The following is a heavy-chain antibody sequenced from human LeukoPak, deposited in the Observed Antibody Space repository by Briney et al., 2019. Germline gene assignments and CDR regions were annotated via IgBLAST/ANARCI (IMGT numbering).Heavy chain of an antibody. CDR1: GGSISSSSYY. CDR2: IYYSGST. Sequence: PSETLSLTCTVSGGSISSSSYYWGWIRQPPGKGLEWIGSIYYSGSTYYNPSLKSRVTISVDTSMNQFSLKLSSVTAADTAVYYCARHVGKTYYDILTGYPYYFDYWGQGTLVTVSS. D-gene: IGHD3-9*01. V-gene: IGHV4-39*01. J-gene: IGHJ4*02. CDR3: ARHVGKTYYDILTGYPYYFDY.